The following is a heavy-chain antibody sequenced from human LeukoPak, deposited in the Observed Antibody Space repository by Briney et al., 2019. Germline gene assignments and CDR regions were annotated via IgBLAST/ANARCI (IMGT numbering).Heavy chain of an antibody. D-gene: IGHD3-9*01. CDR3: ARDRRYFDWPLDY. J-gene: IGHJ4*02. Sequence: PGGSLRLSCLASGFTFSNSWMTWDRQAPGRGLEWVANIKEDGSDKQYVDSVRGRFTISRDNAKNSVSLQMDGLRAEDTAVYYCARDRRYFDWPLDYWGQGTLVTVSS. CDR1: GFTFSNSW. V-gene: IGHV3-7*01. CDR2: IKEDGSDK.